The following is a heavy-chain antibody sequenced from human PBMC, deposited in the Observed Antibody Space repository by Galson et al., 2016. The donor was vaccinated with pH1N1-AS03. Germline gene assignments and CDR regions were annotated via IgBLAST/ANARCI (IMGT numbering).Heavy chain of an antibody. CDR1: GYPFIGYY. J-gene: IGHJ4*02. CDR3: GRLNTAKGEDH. V-gene: IGHV1-2*06. CDR2: IHPNNGDT. Sequence: SVKVSCKASGYPFIGYYMHWVRQAPGQGLEWMGRIHPNNGDTVYVRNLQGRVTMTSDTSTNTAYMELSSLRSDDTAVYYCGRLNTAKGEDHWGQGTLVIVSS. D-gene: IGHD5-18*01.